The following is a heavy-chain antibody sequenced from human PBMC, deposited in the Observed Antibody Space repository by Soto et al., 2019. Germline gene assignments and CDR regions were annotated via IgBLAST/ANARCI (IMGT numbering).Heavy chain of an antibody. J-gene: IGHJ6*02. CDR2: INHSGST. Sequence: SETLSLTCAVYGGSFSGYYWSWIRQPPGKGLEWIGEINHSGSTNYNPSLKSRVTISVDTSKSQFSLKLSSVTAADTAVYYCARGQSEGDYYYGMDVWGQGTTVTVSS. CDR1: GGSFSGYY. V-gene: IGHV4-34*01. CDR3: ARGQSEGDYYYGMDV.